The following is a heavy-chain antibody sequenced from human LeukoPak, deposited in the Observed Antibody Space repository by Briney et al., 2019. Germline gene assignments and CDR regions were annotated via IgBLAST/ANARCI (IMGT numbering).Heavy chain of an antibody. D-gene: IGHD3-22*01. CDR1: GGSISSYY. J-gene: IGHJ4*02. CDR3: ARDSHYYDSSGYYSSYFDY. Sequence: SETLSLTCTVSGGSISSYYWSWIRQPPGKGLEWIGYIYYSGITNYNPSLKSRVTISVDTSKNQFSLKLSSVTAADTAVYYCARDSHYYDSSGYYSSYFDYWGQGTLVTVSS. CDR2: IYYSGIT. V-gene: IGHV4-59*01.